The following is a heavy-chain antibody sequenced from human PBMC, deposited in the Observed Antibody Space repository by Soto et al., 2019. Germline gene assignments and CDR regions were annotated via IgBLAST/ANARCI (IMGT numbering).Heavy chain of an antibody. V-gene: IGHV4-59*08. D-gene: IGHD3-22*01. Sequence: PSETLSLTCTVSGGSISGFSWSWVRQPPGKALEWIGSIYYSGSTYYNPSLKSRVTISVDTSKNQFSLKLSSVTAADTAVYYCARLRGKTTMIVVIITPQIDYWGQGTLVTVSS. CDR3: ARLRGKTTMIVVIITPQIDY. CDR1: GGSISGFS. J-gene: IGHJ4*02. CDR2: IYYSGST.